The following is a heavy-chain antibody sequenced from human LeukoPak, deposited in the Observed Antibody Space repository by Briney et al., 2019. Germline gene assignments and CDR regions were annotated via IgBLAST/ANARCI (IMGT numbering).Heavy chain of an antibody. V-gene: IGHV1-2*06. CDR2: INPNSGGA. CDR3: AAGPDSSSIDY. CDR1: GGTFSSYA. D-gene: IGHD6-6*01. Sequence: ASVKVSCKASGGTFSSYAISWVRQAPGQGLEWMGRINPNSGGANYAQKFQGRVTMTRDTSISTAYMELSRLRSDDTAVYYCAAGPDSSSIDYWGQGTLVTVSS. J-gene: IGHJ4*02.